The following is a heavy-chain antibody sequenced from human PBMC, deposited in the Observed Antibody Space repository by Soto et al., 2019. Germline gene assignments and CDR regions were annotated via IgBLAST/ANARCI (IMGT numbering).Heavy chain of an antibody. D-gene: IGHD3-22*01. CDR1: GRSITSYY. CDR3: ARTYDSNGYANEFDS. V-gene: IGHV4-59*12. J-gene: IGHJ4*02. Sequence: QVVLQEAGPGLVKPSETLSLTCSGSGRSITSYYWSWVRQPPGKGLGWIGYIYDNGITSQNPSLKSRVTMSADTSQNQFSLKLTSVTGADTAVYYCARTYDSNGYANEFDSWGQGILVTVTS. CDR2: IYDNGIT.